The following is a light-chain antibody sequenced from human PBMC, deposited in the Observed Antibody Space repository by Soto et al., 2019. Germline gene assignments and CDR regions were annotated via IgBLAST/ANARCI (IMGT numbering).Light chain of an antibody. CDR3: QQRSNWPPIT. V-gene: IGKV3D-20*02. CDR2: GAS. CDR1: QSLSSSY. J-gene: IGKJ5*01. Sequence: EIVLTQSPVTLSLSPGERATLSCRAIQSLSSSYFAWYQHKPGQGPRLLIYGASSRATGIPDRFSGSGSGTDFTLTISSLEPEDFAVYYCQQRSNWPPITFGQGTRLEIK.